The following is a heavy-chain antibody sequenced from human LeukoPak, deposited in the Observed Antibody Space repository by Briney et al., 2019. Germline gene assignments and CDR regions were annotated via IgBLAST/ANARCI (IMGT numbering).Heavy chain of an antibody. Sequence: SETLSLTCTVSGDSISSYYWSWIRQPPGKGLEWIGYIYYSGSSNYNPSLKSRVTISVDTSKNQFSLKLSSVTAADTAVYYCAKDLNSGWSGDYWGQGTLVTVSS. D-gene: IGHD6-19*01. CDR2: IYYSGSS. CDR3: AKDLNSGWSGDY. V-gene: IGHV4-59*01. CDR1: GDSISSYY. J-gene: IGHJ4*02.